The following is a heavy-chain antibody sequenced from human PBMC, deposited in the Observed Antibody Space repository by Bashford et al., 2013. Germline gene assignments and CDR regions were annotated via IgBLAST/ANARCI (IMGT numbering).Heavy chain of an antibody. CDR1: GGSINSGGYY. CDR3: ARDGGYGSGSYGNFDP. J-gene: IGHJ5*02. Sequence: SETLSLTCTVSGGSINSGGYYWSWIRQHPGKGLEWIGYIYYSGSTYYNPSLKSRVTILVDTSKNQFSLKLSSVTAADTAVYYCARDGGYGSGSYGNFDPWGQGTLVTVVL. D-gene: IGHD3-10*01. V-gene: IGHV4-31*03. CDR2: IYYSGST.